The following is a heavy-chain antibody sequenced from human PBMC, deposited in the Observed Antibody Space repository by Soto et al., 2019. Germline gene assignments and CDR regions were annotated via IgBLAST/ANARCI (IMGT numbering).Heavy chain of an antibody. CDR3: ASLAYDFWSTNYYYMDV. Sequence: TSETLSLTCAVYGGSFSGYYWSWIRQPPGKGLEWIGYIYYSGSTNYNPSLKSRVTISVDTSKNQFSLKLSSVTAADTAVYYCASLAYDFWSTNYYYMDVWGRGTTVTVSS. CDR1: GGSFSGYY. J-gene: IGHJ6*03. CDR2: IYYSGST. D-gene: IGHD3-3*01. V-gene: IGHV4-59*01.